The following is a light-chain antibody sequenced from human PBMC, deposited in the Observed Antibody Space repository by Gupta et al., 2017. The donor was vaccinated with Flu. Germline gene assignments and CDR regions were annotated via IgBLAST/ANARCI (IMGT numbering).Light chain of an antibody. Sequence: DIVMTQSPDSLAVSLGERATINCKSSQSVLYSSNNRNYLAWYQHKPGQPPKLLLYWASTRESGVPDRFSGSGSETDFTLTISSLQAEDVAVYYCQQYYISPFTFGPGTKVDIK. J-gene: IGKJ3*01. CDR2: WAS. CDR1: QSVLYSSNNRNY. CDR3: QQYYISPFT. V-gene: IGKV4-1*01.